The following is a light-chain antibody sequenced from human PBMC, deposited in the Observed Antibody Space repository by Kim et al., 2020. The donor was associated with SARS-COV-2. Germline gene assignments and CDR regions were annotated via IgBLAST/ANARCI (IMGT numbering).Light chain of an antibody. CDR3: QQHNTWPL. J-gene: IGKJ3*01. CDR2: AAS. Sequence: VSRGDRATLSCRASQSVASNLAWYQHKPGQAPRLLIFAASTRATGVPARFSGTGSGTEFTLTISSLQPEDFAIYYCQQHNTWPLFGPGTKVDIK. CDR1: QSVASN. V-gene: IGKV3-15*01.